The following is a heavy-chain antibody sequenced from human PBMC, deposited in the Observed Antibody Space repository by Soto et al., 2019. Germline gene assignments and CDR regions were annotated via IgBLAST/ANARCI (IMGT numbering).Heavy chain of an antibody. CDR2: VIPLFGTA. V-gene: IGHV1-69*01. Sequence: QMQLIQSGAEVKKSGSSVKVTCKASGGTFSSDSISWVRQAPGEGLEWMGGVIPLFGTANYAQKFEGRVTITVDESTSTAYMELSSLRSHDTAVYYCARVHMIVVVGERYHYKGLDVWGQGTAVTVSS. D-gene: IGHD3-22*01. J-gene: IGHJ6*02. CDR1: GGTFSSDS. CDR3: ARVHMIVVVGERYHYKGLDV.